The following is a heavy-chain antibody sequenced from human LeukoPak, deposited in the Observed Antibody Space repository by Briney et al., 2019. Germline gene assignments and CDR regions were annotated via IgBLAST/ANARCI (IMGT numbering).Heavy chain of an antibody. CDR3: ARALMTTVGSFDP. CDR1: GFAFSSFE. V-gene: IGHV3-48*01. CDR2: ISSSSSTI. D-gene: IGHD4-11*01. Sequence: GGSLRLSCAASGFAFSSFEMNWVRQAPGKGLEWVSYISSSSSTIYYADSVKGRFTISRDNAKNSLYLQMNSLRAEDTAVYYCARALMTTVGSFDPWGQGTLVTVSS. J-gene: IGHJ5*02.